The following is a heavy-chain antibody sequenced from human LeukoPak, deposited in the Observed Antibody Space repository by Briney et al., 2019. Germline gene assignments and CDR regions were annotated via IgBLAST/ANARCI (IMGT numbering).Heavy chain of an antibody. CDR3: ARGSQYCSGGSCYLYYFDY. CDR1: GGSISSGDYY. D-gene: IGHD2-15*01. J-gene: IGHJ4*02. V-gene: IGHV4-30-4*01. Sequence: SETLSLTCTVSGGSISSGDYYWSWIRQPPGKGLEWIGYIYYSGSTYYNPSLKSRVTISVDTSKNQFSLKLSSVTAADTAVYYCARGSQYCSGGSCYLYYFDYWGQGTLDTVSS. CDR2: IYYSGST.